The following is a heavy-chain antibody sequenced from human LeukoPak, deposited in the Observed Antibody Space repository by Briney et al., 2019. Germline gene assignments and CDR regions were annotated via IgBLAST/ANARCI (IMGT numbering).Heavy chain of an antibody. Sequence: ASVKVSCKASGYTFTGYYMHWVRQAPGQGLEWMGWISAYNGNTNYAQKLQGRVTMTTDTSTSTAYMELRSLRSDDTAVYYCARLGAVAGTGEDYGGEGTLVTVPS. D-gene: IGHD6-19*01. CDR3: ARLGAVAGTGEDY. CDR2: ISAYNGNT. V-gene: IGHV1-18*04. CDR1: GYTFTGYY. J-gene: IGHJ4*02.